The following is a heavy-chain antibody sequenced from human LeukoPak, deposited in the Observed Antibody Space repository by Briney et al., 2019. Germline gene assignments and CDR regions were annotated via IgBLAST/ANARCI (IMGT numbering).Heavy chain of an antibody. D-gene: IGHD6-19*01. V-gene: IGHV3-23*01. CDR3: AKPPHSIAVAGTDY. J-gene: IGHJ4*02. CDR2: ISGSGGST. CDR1: GFTFSSYA. Sequence: PGGSLRLSCAASGFTFSSYAMSWVRQAPGKGLEWVSAISGSGGSTYYAGSVKGRFTISRDNSKNTLYLQMNSLRAEDTAVYYCAKPPHSIAVAGTDYWGQGTLVTVSS.